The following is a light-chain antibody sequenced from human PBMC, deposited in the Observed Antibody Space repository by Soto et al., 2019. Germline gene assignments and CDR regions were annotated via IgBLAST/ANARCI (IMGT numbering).Light chain of an antibody. J-gene: IGLJ1*01. CDR1: SSDIGAYYF. Sequence: QSALTQPASVSGSPGQSITISCTGSSSDIGAYYFVSLYQHHPGEAPKLLLYEVTTRPSGVSSRFSGSKSGNTASLTISGLQADDEATYYCSSYTTTNTPYVFGTGTKLTVL. CDR2: EVT. CDR3: SSYTTTNTPYV. V-gene: IGLV2-14*01.